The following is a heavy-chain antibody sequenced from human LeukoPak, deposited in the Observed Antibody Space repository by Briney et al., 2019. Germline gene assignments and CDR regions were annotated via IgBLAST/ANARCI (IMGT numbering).Heavy chain of an antibody. Sequence: PGVSLKISCKGSGYSFTNYWIGWVRQMPGKGLEWMGIIYPGDSDTRYSPSFQGQVTISADKSITTAYLQWSSLKASDTAMYYCARSNGDPDYYYYGMDVWGQGTTVTVSS. J-gene: IGHJ6*02. CDR3: ARSNGDPDYYYYGMDV. V-gene: IGHV5-51*01. D-gene: IGHD4-17*01. CDR2: IYPGDSDT. CDR1: GYSFTNYW.